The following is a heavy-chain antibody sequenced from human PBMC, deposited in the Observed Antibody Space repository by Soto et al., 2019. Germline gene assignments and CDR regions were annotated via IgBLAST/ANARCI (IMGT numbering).Heavy chain of an antibody. CDR2: ISYDGSNK. J-gene: IGHJ6*02. D-gene: IGHD5-12*01. V-gene: IGHV3-30*18. CDR1: GFTFSSYG. Sequence: GGSLRLSCAASGFTFSSYGMHWVRQAPGKGLEWVAVISYDGSNKYYADSVKGRFTISRDNSKNTLYLQMNSLRAEDTAVYYCANGGDGYNPMDYYGMDVWGQGTTVTVSS. CDR3: ANGGDGYNPMDYYGMDV.